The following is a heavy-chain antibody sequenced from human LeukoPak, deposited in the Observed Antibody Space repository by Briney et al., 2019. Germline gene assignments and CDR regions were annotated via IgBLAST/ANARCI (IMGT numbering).Heavy chain of an antibody. J-gene: IGHJ4*02. CDR1: GFAFSNFD. Sequence: GGSLRLSCAASGFAFSNFDMNWVRQAPGKGLEWVSCISSSSTYIYYADSVKGRFTISRDNAKNSLFLQVNSLSAEDTAVYYCARVGGNYYDSSGYYYFDYWGQGTLVTVSS. D-gene: IGHD3-22*01. V-gene: IGHV3-21*01. CDR3: ARVGGNYYDSSGYYYFDY. CDR2: ISSSSTYI.